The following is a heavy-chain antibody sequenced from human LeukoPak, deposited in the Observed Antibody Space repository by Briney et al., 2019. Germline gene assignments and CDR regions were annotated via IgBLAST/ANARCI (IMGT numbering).Heavy chain of an antibody. CDR3: ARYCSGGTCKLGYYYYGMDV. V-gene: IGHV3-33*08. CDR2: IWYDGSIK. CDR1: GFIFRNYW. Sequence: GGSLRLSCVASGFIFRNYWMSWVRQAPGKGLEWVAVIWYDGSIKYYADSVKGRFSISRDNSKNTLYLQMNSLRAEDTAVYYCARYCSGGTCKLGYYYYGMDVWGQGTTVTVSS. D-gene: IGHD2-15*01. J-gene: IGHJ6*02.